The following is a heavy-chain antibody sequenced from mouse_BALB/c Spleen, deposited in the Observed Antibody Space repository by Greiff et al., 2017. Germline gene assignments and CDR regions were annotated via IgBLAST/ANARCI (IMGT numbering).Heavy chain of an antibody. CDR3: ARSGAVIYYDYDEAMDD. J-gene: IGHJ4*01. CDR2: ISSGSSTI. CDR1: GFTFSSFG. D-gene: IGHD2-4*01. V-gene: IGHV5-17*02. Sequence: EVKLVESGGGLVQPGGSRKLSCAASGFTFSSFGMHWVRQAPEKGLEWVAYISSGSSTIYYADTVKGRFTISRDNPKNTLFLQMTSLRSEDTAMYYCARSGAVIYYDYDEAMDDWGQGTSVTVSS.